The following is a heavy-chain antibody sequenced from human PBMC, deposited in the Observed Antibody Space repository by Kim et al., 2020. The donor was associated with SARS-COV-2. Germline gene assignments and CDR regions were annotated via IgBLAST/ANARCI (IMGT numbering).Heavy chain of an antibody. CDR3: ARISYDILAGYHYGMDV. V-gene: IGHV2-70*01. J-gene: IGHJ6*02. CDR1: GFSLSASGLS. Sequence: SGPTLVKPSQTLTLTCTFSGFSLSASGLSVTWIRQPPGKALQWLALIDSDDDKSYSASLKARLTISKDTSKNQVVLTMTNMDPVDTATYYCARISYDILAGYHYGMDVWGQGTTVTVSS. D-gene: IGHD3-9*01. CDR2: IDSDDDK.